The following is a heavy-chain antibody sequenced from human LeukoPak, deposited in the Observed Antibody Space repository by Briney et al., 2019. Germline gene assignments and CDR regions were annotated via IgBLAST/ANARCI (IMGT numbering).Heavy chain of an antibody. D-gene: IGHD3-22*01. CDR2: INHSGST. J-gene: IGHJ4*02. V-gene: IGHV4-34*01. CDR1: GGSISGYY. CDR3: ARGRTKYYYDSSGYYHDY. Sequence: SETLSLTCTVSGGSISGYYWSWIRQPPGKGLEWIGEINHSGSTNYNPSLKSRVTISVDTSKNQFSLKLSSVTAADTAVYYCARGRTKYYYDSSGYYHDYWGQGTLVTVSS.